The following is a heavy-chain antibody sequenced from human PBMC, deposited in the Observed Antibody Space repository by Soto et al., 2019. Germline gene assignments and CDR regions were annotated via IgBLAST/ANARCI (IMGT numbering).Heavy chain of an antibody. D-gene: IGHD2-15*01. CDR1: GGSISSYY. Sequence: SETLSLTCTVSGGSISSYYWSWIRQSPGKGLEWIGYIYYSGSTNYNPSLKSRVTISVDTSKNQFSLKLSSVTAADTAVYYCARLVVVAATVWFDPWGQGTLVTV. V-gene: IGHV4-59*08. CDR2: IYYSGST. CDR3: ARLVVVAATVWFDP. J-gene: IGHJ5*02.